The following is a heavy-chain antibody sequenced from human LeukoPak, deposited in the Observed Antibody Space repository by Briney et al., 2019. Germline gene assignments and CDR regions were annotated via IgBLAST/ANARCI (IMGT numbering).Heavy chain of an antibody. Sequence: GRSLRLSCAASGFTFSSYGMHWVRQAPGEGLEWVAVMYYDGISKYYADSVKGRFTISRDNSKNTLYLQMNSLRVEDTAVYYCARDYYCSGGSCLYFDYWGQGTLVTVSS. CDR3: ARDYYCSGGSCLYFDY. D-gene: IGHD2-15*01. J-gene: IGHJ4*02. CDR1: GFTFSSYG. V-gene: IGHV3-33*01. CDR2: MYYDGISK.